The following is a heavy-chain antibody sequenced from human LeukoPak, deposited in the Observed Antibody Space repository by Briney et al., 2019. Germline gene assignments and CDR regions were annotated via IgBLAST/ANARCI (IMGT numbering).Heavy chain of an antibody. CDR1: GYTFTGYY. V-gene: IGHV1-2*02. CDR3: ARSYSITMIVPPHRFDY. Sequence: ASVKVSCKASGYTFTGYYMHWVRQAPGQGLEWMGWINPNSGGTNYAQKFQGRVTMTRDTSISTAYMELSRLRSDDTAAYYCARSYSITMIVPPHRFDYWGQGTLVTVSS. D-gene: IGHD3-22*01. CDR2: INPNSGGT. J-gene: IGHJ4*02.